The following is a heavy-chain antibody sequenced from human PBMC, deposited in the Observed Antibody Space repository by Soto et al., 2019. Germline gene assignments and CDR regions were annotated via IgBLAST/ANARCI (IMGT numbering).Heavy chain of an antibody. CDR3: ARAPDIVLIRAYYYYGMDV. V-gene: IGHV3-30-3*01. CDR2: ISYDGSNK. J-gene: IGHJ6*02. Sequence: QVQLVESGGGVVQPGRSLRLSCAASGFTFSSYAMHWVRQAPGKGLEWVAVISYDGSNKYYADSVKGRFTISRDNSKNTLYLQMNSLRAEDTAVYYCARAPDIVLIRAYYYYGMDVWGQGTTVTDSS. D-gene: IGHD2-8*01. CDR1: GFTFSSYA.